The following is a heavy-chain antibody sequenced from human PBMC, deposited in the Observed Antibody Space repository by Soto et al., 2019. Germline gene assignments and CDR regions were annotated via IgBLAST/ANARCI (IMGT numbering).Heavy chain of an antibody. J-gene: IGHJ6*02. CDR2: FSGSCGST. CDR3: AKDNAQRFLEWLSHNYYYYGMDV. V-gene: IGHV3-23*01. Sequence: PGGSLRLSCAASGFTFSSYAMSWVRQAPGKGLEWVSAFSGSCGSTYYADSVKGRFTISRDNSKNTLYLQMNSLRAEDTAVYYCAKDNAQRFLEWLSHNYYYYGMDVWGQGTTVTVSS. CDR1: GFTFSSYA. D-gene: IGHD3-3*01.